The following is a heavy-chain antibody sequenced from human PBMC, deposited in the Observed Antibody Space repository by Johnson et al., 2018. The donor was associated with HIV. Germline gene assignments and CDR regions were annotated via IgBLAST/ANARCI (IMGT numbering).Heavy chain of an antibody. Sequence: QVQLVESGGGVVQPGRSLRLSCAASGFTFSSYAMHWVRQAPGKGLEWVAVISYDGSNKYYVDSVKGRFTISRDNSRNTLYLQMNSLRAEDTAVYYCARDPAAAGGIWGQGTMVTVSS. CDR3: ARDPAAAGGI. CDR1: GFTFSSYA. D-gene: IGHD6-13*01. V-gene: IGHV3-30-3*01. J-gene: IGHJ3*02. CDR2: ISYDGSNK.